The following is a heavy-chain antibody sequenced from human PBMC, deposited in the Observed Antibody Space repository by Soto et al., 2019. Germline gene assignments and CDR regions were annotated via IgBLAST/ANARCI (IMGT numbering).Heavy chain of an antibody. V-gene: IGHV1-18*01. CDR1: GYTFTSYG. CDR2: ISAYNGNT. D-gene: IGHD3-3*01. CDR3: ARSTITIFGVVTPGAFDI. J-gene: IGHJ3*02. Sequence: QVQLVQSGAEVKKPGASVKVSCKASGYTFTSYGISWVRQAPGQGLEWMGWISAYNGNTNYAQKLQGRVTMTTDTSTSTAYMELRSLRSDDTAVYYCARSTITIFGVVTPGAFDIWGQGTMVTVSS.